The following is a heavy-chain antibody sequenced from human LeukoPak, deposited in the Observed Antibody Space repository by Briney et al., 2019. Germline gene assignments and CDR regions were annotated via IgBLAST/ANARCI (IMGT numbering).Heavy chain of an antibody. J-gene: IGHJ5*02. CDR2: FNSDGSST. V-gene: IGHV3-74*01. CDR1: GFTFSSYW. CDR3: AKDGQYYDILTGYYRPKNWFDP. Sequence: QPGGSLRLSCAASGFTFSSYWMHWVRQAPGKGLVWVSRFNSDGSSTSYADSVKGRFTIARDNVKNMLYLQMNSLRAEDTAVYYCAKDGQYYDILTGYYRPKNWFDPWGQGTLVTVSS. D-gene: IGHD3-9*01.